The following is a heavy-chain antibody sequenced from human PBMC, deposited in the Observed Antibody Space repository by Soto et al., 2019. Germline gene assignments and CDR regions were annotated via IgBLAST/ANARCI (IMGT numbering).Heavy chain of an antibody. D-gene: IGHD2-2*01. Sequence: GESLKISCKGSGYSFTSYWIGWVRQMPGKGLEWMGIIYPGDSDTRYSPSFQGQVTISADKSISTAYLQWSSLKASDTAMYYCARSPGEYCSSTSCPGVFDYWGQGTLVTVSS. J-gene: IGHJ4*02. V-gene: IGHV5-51*01. CDR3: ARSPGEYCSSTSCPGVFDY. CDR2: IYPGDSDT. CDR1: GYSFTSYW.